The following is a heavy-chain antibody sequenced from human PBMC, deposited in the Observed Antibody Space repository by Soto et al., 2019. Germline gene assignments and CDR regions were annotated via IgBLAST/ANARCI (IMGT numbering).Heavy chain of an antibody. CDR3: ARTHLWSYTYYFDY. CDR2: IRSTIYGGTT. V-gene: IGHV3-49*04. CDR1: GFTFGDDA. Sequence: GGSLRLSCTTSGFTFGDDAITWVRQAPGKGLEWVGFIRSTIYGGTTEYAASVRGRFTTSRDDSKSIAYLQVSSLKTEDTAVYYCARTHLWSYTYYFDYWGQGTLVTVSS. D-gene: IGHD5-18*01. J-gene: IGHJ4*02.